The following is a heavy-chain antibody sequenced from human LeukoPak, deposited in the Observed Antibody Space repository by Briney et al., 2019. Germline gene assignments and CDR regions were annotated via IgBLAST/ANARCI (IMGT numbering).Heavy chain of an antibody. J-gene: IGHJ6*04. CDR3: ARGGSFAIHYYYDYGMDV. CDR2: INAGNGNT. D-gene: IGHD2-2*02. Sequence: ASVKVSCKASGYTFTSYAMHWMRQAPGPRLERMGWINAGNGNTKYSQKFQGRVTITRDTSASTAYMALSSLRSEDTAVYYCARGGSFAIHYYYDYGMDVWGKGTTVTVSS. CDR1: GYTFTSYA. V-gene: IGHV1-3*01.